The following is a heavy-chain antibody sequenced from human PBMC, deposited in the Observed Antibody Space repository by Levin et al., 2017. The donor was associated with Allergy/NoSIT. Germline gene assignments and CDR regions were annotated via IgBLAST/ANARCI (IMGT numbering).Heavy chain of an antibody. CDR2: MNPNSGNT. CDR3: ARAMYYYDSSGSPNWFDP. V-gene: IGHV1-8*01. J-gene: IGHJ5*02. D-gene: IGHD3-22*01. CDR1: GYTFTSYD. Sequence: GESLKISCKASGYTFTSYDINWVRQATGQGLEWMGWMNPNSGNTGYAQKFQGRVTMTRNTSISTAYMELSSLRSEDTAVYYCARAMYYYDSSGSPNWFDPWGQGTLVTVSS.